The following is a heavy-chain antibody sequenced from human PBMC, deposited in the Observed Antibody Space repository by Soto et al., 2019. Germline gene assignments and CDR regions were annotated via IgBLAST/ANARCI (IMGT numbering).Heavy chain of an antibody. CDR2: ISSSSSTI. CDR3: ARDPIAALFRVNIAAAGYFDY. CDR1: GFTFSSYS. D-gene: IGHD6-13*01. V-gene: IGHV3-48*02. Sequence: EVQLVESGGGLVQPGGSLRLSCAASGFTFSSYSMNWVRQAPGKGLEWVSYISSSSSTIYYADSVKGRFTISRDNAKNSLYLQMNSLRDEDTAVYYCARDPIAALFRVNIAAAGYFDYWGQGTLVTVSS. J-gene: IGHJ4*02.